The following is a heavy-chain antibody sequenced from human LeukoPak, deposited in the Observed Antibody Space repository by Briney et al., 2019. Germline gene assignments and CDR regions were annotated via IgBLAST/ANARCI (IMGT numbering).Heavy chain of an antibody. D-gene: IGHD6-13*01. V-gene: IGHV5-51*01. CDR2: IYPGDSDT. CDR1: GYSFTSYW. J-gene: IGHJ4*02. Sequence: GESLKISCKGSGYSFTSYWIVWVRQMPGKGLEWMGIIYPGDSDTRYSPSFQGQVTISADTSITTAYLQWCSLKASDTAMYYCARPLVGTGYSSSWYFDSWGQGTLVTVSS. CDR3: ARPLVGTGYSSSWYFDS.